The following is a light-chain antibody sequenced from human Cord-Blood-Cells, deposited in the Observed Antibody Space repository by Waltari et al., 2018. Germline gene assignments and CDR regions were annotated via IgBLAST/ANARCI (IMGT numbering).Light chain of an antibody. Sequence: QSALTQPAYVSGSPGQSITISCTGTSRDVGSYNLVSWYQQHPGKAPKLMIYEGSKRPSGVSNRFSGSKSGNTASLTISGLQAEDEADYYCCSYAGSSTFVFGGGTKLTVL. J-gene: IGLJ3*02. CDR3: CSYAGSSTFV. CDR1: SRDVGSYNL. CDR2: EGS. V-gene: IGLV2-23*03.